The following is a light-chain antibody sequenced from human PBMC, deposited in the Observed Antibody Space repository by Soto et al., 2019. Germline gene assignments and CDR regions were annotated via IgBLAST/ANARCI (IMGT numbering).Light chain of an antibody. J-gene: IGLJ3*02. CDR1: KLGDRY. CDR2: QDT. CDR3: QARDSRNVV. Sequence: SSELTQPPSVSVSPGQTASITCSGDKLGDRYVCWYQQKTRQSPVLVIYQDTKRPSGIPERFSGSNSGNTATLTISGTQALDEADYYCQARDSRNVVFGGGTKLTVL. V-gene: IGLV3-1*01.